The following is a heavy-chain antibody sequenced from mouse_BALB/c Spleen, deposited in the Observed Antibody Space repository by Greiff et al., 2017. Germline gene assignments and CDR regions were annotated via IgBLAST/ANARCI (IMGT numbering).Heavy chain of an antibody. V-gene: IGHV5-9-3*01. CDR1: GFTFSSYA. CDR3: ARHGTTANAMDY. J-gene: IGHJ4*01. Sequence: EVKLVESGGGLVKPGGSLKLSCAASGFTFSSYAMSWVRQTPEKRLEWVATISSGGSYTYYPDRVKGRFTISRDNAKNTLYLQMSSLRSEDTTMYYCARHGTTANAMDYWGQGTSVTVSS. CDR2: ISSGGSYT. D-gene: IGHD1-2*01.